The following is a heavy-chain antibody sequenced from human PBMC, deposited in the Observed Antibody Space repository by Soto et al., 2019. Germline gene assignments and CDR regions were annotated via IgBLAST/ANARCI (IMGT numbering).Heavy chain of an antibody. J-gene: IGHJ5*02. Sequence: GASVKVSCKASGYTFTSYGISWVRQAPGQGLEWMAWISTYNGNTNHAQNFQGRVTMTTDTSTSTAYMELRSLRSDDTAVYYCARVSSGYDRRFDPWGQGTPVTVSS. CDR2: ISTYNGNT. CDR1: GYTFTSYG. D-gene: IGHD5-12*01. CDR3: ARVSSGYDRRFDP. V-gene: IGHV1-18*01.